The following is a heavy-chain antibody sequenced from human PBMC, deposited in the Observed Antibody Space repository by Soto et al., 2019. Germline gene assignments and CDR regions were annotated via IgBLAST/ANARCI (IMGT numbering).Heavy chain of an antibody. Sequence: GASLKISCKGSGYSFTSYWIGWVRQMPGKGLEWMGIIYPGDSDTRYSPSFQGQVTISADKSISTAYLQWSSLKASDTAMYYCARQGGDYYYDSSGHDAFDIWGKGTMVTVSS. V-gene: IGHV5-51*01. J-gene: IGHJ3*02. CDR2: IYPGDSDT. CDR1: GYSFTSYW. CDR3: ARQGGDYYYDSSGHDAFDI. D-gene: IGHD3-22*01.